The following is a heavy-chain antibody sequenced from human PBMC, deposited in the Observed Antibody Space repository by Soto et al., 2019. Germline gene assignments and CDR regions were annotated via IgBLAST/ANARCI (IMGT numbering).Heavy chain of an antibody. CDR3: ARFPAY. Sequence: SETLSLTCAVSGDSIISDYYWGWIRQPPGNGLGWIGSFYHTGSTHYNPSLKSRVTISVDTSKNQFSLKLTSVTAADTAVYFCARFPAYWGQGILVTVSS. CDR1: GDSIISDYY. V-gene: IGHV4-38-2*01. J-gene: IGHJ4*02. CDR2: FYHTGST.